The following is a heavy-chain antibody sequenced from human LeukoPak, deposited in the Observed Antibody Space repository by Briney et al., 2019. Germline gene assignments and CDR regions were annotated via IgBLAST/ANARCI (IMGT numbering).Heavy chain of an antibody. V-gene: IGHV4-59*08. D-gene: IGHD2-15*01. Sequence: SETLSLTCTVSGGSISSYYWSWIRQPPGKRLEWIGYIYYSGSTNYNPSLKSRVTISIDTSKNQFYLKLSSVTAADTAVYYCAGHSQRAGLDFDYWGQGTLVTVSS. J-gene: IGHJ4*02. CDR1: GGSISSYY. CDR3: AGHSQRAGLDFDY. CDR2: IYYSGST.